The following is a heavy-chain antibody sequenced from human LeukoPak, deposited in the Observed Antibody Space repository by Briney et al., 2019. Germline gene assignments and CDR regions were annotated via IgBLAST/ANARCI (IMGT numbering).Heavy chain of an antibody. CDR2: IYPGDSDT. D-gene: IGHD2-15*01. V-gene: IGHV5-51*01. CDR3: ARGYCSGGSCYQFDY. Sequence: GASLKISCKGSGYSFTSYWIGWVRQMPGKGLEWMGIIYPGDSDTRYSPSFQGQVTISADKSISTAYLQWSSLKASDTAMYYCARGYCSGGSCYQFDYWGQGTLVTVSS. CDR1: GYSFTSYW. J-gene: IGHJ4*02.